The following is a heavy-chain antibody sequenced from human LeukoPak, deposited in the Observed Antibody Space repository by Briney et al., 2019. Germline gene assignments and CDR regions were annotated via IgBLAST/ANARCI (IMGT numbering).Heavy chain of an antibody. Sequence: ASVTVSCKASGYTFTGYYLHWVRQAPGQGLEWLGWINPNSGGTNYAQKFQGRVTMTRDTSISTAYMELSRLRSDDTAVYYCARGEYLRSLAQYYMDVWDKGTTVTVSS. CDR3: ARGEYLRSLAQYYMDV. CDR2: INPNSGGT. CDR1: GYTFTGYY. D-gene: IGHD3-3*01. J-gene: IGHJ6*03. V-gene: IGHV1-2*02.